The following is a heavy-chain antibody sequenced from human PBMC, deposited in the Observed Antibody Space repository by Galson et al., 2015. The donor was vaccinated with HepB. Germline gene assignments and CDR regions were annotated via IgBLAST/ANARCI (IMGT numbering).Heavy chain of an antibody. D-gene: IGHD6-19*01. Sequence: SVKVSCKASGYTFTSYYMHWVRQAPRQGLEWMGIINPSGGSTSYAQKFQGRVTMTRDTSTSTVYMELSSLRSEDTAVYYCALEGIAVAGTPAGSHQHWGQGTLVTVSS. J-gene: IGHJ1*01. CDR2: INPSGGST. CDR1: GYTFTSYY. V-gene: IGHV1-46*01. CDR3: ALEGIAVAGTPAGSHQH.